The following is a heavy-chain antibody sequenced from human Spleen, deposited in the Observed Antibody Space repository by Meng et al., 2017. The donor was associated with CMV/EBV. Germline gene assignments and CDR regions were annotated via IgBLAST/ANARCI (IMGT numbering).Heavy chain of an antibody. CDR1: GFTFGRYN. J-gene: IGHJ6*02. D-gene: IGHD3-3*01. V-gene: IGHV3-21*01. CDR3: ARDLIFGVFVPGSAMDV. Sequence: GGSLRLSCAASGFTFGRYNMNWLRQAPGKGLEWVSFTSSSDTYKKYAASVEGRFTIARDNAKNSLYLHMNSLRAEDTAVYYCARDLIFGVFVPGSAMDVWGQGTTVTVSS. CDR2: TSSSDTYK.